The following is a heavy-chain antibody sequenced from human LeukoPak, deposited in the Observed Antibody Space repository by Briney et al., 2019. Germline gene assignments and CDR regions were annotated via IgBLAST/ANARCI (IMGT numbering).Heavy chain of an antibody. CDR3: ASITVTTVFIGDDY. V-gene: IGHV3-7*03. D-gene: IGHD4-17*01. J-gene: IGHJ4*02. CDR1: GFTFSGFW. Sequence: PGGSLRLSCAVSGFTFSGFWMSWSRQAPGKGLEWVASINSDGSEGYYADVVKGRFTISRDNAKNTLYLQMNSLRAEDTAVYYCASITVTTVFIGDDYWGQGTLVTVSS. CDR2: INSDGSEG.